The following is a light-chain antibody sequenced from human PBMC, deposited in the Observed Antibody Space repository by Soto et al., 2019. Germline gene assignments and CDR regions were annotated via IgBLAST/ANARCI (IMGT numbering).Light chain of an antibody. CDR1: QSVSSY. Sequence: EIVLTQSPATLSLSPGERATLSCRAIQSVSSYLAWYQQKPGQAPRLLMFRTSSRATGFPARFSGSGSGTEFNLTISSLQSEDFGVYYCQQYNNWPRATFGGGTKVDIK. V-gene: IGKV3-15*01. J-gene: IGKJ4*01. CDR3: QQYNNWPRAT. CDR2: RTS.